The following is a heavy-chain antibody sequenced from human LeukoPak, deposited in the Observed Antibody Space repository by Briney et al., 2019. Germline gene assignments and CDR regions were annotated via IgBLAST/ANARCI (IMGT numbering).Heavy chain of an antibody. CDR3: ARTTYYDFWSGYYTPSLYFDY. CDR1: GGSFSGYY. V-gene: IGHV4-4*09. D-gene: IGHD3-3*01. Sequence: SETLSLTCAVYGGSFSGYYWSWIRQPPGKGLEWIGYIYTSGSTNYNPSLKSRVTISVDTSKNQFSLKLSSVTAADTAVYYCARTTYYDFWSGYYTPSLYFDYWGQGTLVTVSS. CDR2: IYTSGST. J-gene: IGHJ4*02.